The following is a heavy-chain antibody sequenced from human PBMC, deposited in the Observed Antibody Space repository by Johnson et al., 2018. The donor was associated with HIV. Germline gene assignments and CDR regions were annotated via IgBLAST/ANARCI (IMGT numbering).Heavy chain of an antibody. J-gene: IGHJ3*02. CDR3: AKDPRSSSWYWDAFYI. V-gene: IGHV3-23*04. CDR1: GFTFSSYA. D-gene: IGHD6-13*01. CDR2: ISGSGGST. Sequence: VQLVESGGGLVQPGGSLRLSCAASGFTFSSYAMSWVRQAPGKGLEWVSAISGSGGSTYYADSVKGRFTISRDNSKNTLYLQMNSLRAEDTAVYYCAKDPRSSSWYWDAFYIWGQGTMVTVSS.